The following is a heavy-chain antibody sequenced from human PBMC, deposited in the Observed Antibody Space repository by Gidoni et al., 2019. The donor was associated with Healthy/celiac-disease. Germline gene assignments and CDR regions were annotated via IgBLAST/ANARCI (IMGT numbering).Heavy chain of an antibody. Sequence: QVALRESGPALLQLTQTLTLTFPFPGFSLSTRGMCVSWIRQPPGKALEWLALIDWDDAKYYSPSLKTRLTISKDTYKNQVVLTMTNMDPVDTATDYCARAMYSSSCAYCFDYWGQGTLVTVSS. CDR3: ARAMYSSSCAYCFDY. CDR2: IDWDDAK. V-gene: IGHV2-70*01. J-gene: IGHJ4*02. D-gene: IGHD6-13*01. CDR1: GFSLSTRGMC.